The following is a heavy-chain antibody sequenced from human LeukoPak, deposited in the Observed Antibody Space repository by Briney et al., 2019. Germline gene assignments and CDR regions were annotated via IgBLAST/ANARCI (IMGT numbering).Heavy chain of an antibody. CDR1: GYSISSGYY. CDR2: IYHSGST. V-gene: IGHV4-38-2*01. J-gene: IGHJ5*02. D-gene: IGHD3-10*01. Sequence: SETLSLTCAVSGYSISSGYYWGWIRQPPGKGLEWIGSIYHSGSTYCNPSLKSRVTISVDTSKNQFSLKLSSVTAADTAVYYCARLRHYYGSGSLNWFDPWGQGTLVTVSS. CDR3: ARLRHYYGSGSLNWFDP.